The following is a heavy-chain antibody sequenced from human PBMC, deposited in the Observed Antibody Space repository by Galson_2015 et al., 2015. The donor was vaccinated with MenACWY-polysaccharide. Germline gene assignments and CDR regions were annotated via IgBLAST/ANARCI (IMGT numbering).Heavy chain of an antibody. CDR2: INHSGST. CDR3: ARGSPGIAVAR. J-gene: IGHJ4*02. V-gene: IGHV4-34*01. D-gene: IGHD6-19*01. Sequence: ATLSFTCAVYGGSFSGYYWSWIRQPPGRGLEWIGEINHSGSTNYNPSLKSRVTISVDTSKNQFSLKLSSVTAADTAVYYYARGSPGIAVARWGQGTLVTVSS. CDR1: GGSFSGYY.